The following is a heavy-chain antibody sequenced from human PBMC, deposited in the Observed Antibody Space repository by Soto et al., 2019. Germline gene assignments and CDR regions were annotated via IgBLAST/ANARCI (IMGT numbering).Heavy chain of an antibody. CDR3: AKDHRATRYYFDS. CDR1: GFNFSSYG. D-gene: IGHD1-26*01. CDR2: ISNDGRNK. V-gene: IGHV3-30*18. Sequence: GGSLRLSCAASGFNFSSYGMHWVRQAPDKGLEWVGGISNDGRNKYSADSVKGRFTISRDNSKNTLYLQMNSLRGEDTAVYYCAKDHRATRYYFDSWSQGTLVTASS. J-gene: IGHJ4*02.